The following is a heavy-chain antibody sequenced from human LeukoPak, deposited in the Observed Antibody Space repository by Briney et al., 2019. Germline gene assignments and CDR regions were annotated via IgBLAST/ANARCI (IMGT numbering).Heavy chain of an antibody. CDR2: LKSDGSGI. V-gene: IGHV3-23*01. D-gene: IGHD6-19*01. Sequence: GGSMRLSCAASGFTFSDYAMNWVRQAPGKGLEWVSGLKSDGSGISYADSVKGRFTISRDNSKNTVFLQMNSLRAEDTAVYYCAKDTRSNSGWTHAFDIWGQGTMVTVSS. CDR1: GFTFSDYA. J-gene: IGHJ3*02. CDR3: AKDTRSNSGWTHAFDI.